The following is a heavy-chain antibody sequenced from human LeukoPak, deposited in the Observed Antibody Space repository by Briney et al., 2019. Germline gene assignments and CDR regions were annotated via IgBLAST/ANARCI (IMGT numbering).Heavy chain of an antibody. V-gene: IGHV1-2*02. CDR1: GYTFTGYY. Sequence: GASVKVSCKASGYTFTGYYMHWVRQAPGQGLEWMGWINPNSGGTNYAQKFQGRVTMTRDTSISTAYMELSRLRSDDTAVYYCARDAPSSSVYFDYWGQGTLVTVSS. CDR3: ARDAPSSSVYFDY. CDR2: INPNSGGT. D-gene: IGHD6-19*01. J-gene: IGHJ4*02.